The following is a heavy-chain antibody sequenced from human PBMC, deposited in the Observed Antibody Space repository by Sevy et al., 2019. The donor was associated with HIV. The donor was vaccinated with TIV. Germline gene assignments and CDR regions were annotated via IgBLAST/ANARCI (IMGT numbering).Heavy chain of an antibody. J-gene: IGHJ4*01. CDR1: GFAFSSHG. CDR2: ISYEGTET. D-gene: IGHD6-13*01. Sequence: GGSLRLSCAASGFAFSSHGMHWVRQAPGKGLEWVAVISYEGTETFYAASVEGRFTISRDNSKSMLSLQINSLRPEDTAVYYCARDGGYSIKWYPLYWGHGTLVTVSS. V-gene: IGHV3-30-3*01. CDR3: ARDGGYSIKWYPLY.